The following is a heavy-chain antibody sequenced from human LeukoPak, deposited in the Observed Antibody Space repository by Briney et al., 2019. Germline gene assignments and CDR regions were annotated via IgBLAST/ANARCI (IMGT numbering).Heavy chain of an antibody. V-gene: IGHV1-69*04. CDR3: ARKARGGAAAGTEPFDY. CDR1: GGTFSSYA. D-gene: IGHD6-13*01. Sequence: SVKVSCKASGGTFSSYAISWVRQAPGQGLEWMGRIIPILGTANYAQKFQGRVTITADKSTSTAYMELSSLRSEDTAVYYCARKARGGAAAGTEPFDYWGQGTLVTVSS. CDR2: IIPILGTA. J-gene: IGHJ4*02.